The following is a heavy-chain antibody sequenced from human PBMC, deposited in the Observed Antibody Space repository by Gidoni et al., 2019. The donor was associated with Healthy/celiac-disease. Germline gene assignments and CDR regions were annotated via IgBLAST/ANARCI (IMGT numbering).Heavy chain of an antibody. CDR1: GFTFSSYG. CDR3: AKDASYGDYVEYYFDY. D-gene: IGHD4-17*01. V-gene: IGHV3-30*18. CDR2: ISYDGSNK. Sequence: QVQLVESGGGVVQPGRSLRLSCAASGFTFSSYGMHWVRQAPGKGLEWVAVISYDGSNKYYADSVKGRFTISRDNSKNTLYLQMNSLRAEDTAVYYCAKDASYGDYVEYYFDYWGQGTLVTVSS. J-gene: IGHJ4*02.